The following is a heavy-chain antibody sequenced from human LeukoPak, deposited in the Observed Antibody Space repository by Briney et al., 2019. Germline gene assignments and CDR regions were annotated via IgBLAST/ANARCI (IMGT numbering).Heavy chain of an antibody. D-gene: IGHD3-10*01. CDR3: ARERSDYYGSGSYEY. V-gene: IGHV3-48*01. Sequence: PGGSLRLSCAASGFTFSSYSMNWGRQAPGKGLEWVPYIISSSSTIYYADSVKGRFTISRDNAKNSLYLKMNSLRAEDTAVYYCARERSDYYGSGSYEYWGQGTLVTVSS. CDR1: GFTFSSYS. J-gene: IGHJ4*02. CDR2: IISSSSTI.